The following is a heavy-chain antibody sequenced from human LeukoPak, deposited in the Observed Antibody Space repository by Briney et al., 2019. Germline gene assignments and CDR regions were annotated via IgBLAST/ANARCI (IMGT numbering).Heavy chain of an antibody. J-gene: IGHJ2*01. Sequence: PSETLSLTCTVSGGSISSGDYYWSWIRQPPGTGLEWIGYIYYSGSTFYNPSLKSRVTMSVDTSKNQFSLKLSSVTAADTAVYYCATSPTVTTVYWYFDLWGRGTLVTVSS. CDR2: IYYSGST. D-gene: IGHD4-17*01. CDR3: ATSPTVTTVYWYFDL. V-gene: IGHV4-30-4*01. CDR1: GGSISSGDYY.